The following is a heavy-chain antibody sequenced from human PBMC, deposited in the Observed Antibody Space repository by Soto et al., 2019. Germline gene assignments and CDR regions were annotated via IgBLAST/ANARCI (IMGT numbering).Heavy chain of an antibody. CDR1: GYIFTSYY. D-gene: IGHD3-16*01. Sequence: ASVKVSCKASGYIFTSYYIHWVRQAPGQGLEWMGWISGYNGHTKYAQKFQGRVTMTTDTSTSTVYMDLRSLRSDDTAVYYCAREGEMPYYYYGLDVWGQGTTVTVSS. J-gene: IGHJ6*02. V-gene: IGHV1-18*04. CDR2: ISGYNGHT. CDR3: AREGEMPYYYYGLDV.